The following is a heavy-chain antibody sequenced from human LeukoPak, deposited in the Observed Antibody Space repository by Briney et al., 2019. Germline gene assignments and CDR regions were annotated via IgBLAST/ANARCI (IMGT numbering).Heavy chain of an antibody. D-gene: IGHD6-13*01. CDR1: GGSISSYY. J-gene: IGHJ4*02. CDR3: ARATGLDSSSWVDLYYFDY. Sequence: SETLSLTCTVSGGSISSYYWSWIRQAAGKGLEWIWRIYSSGSTNYNPSLKSRVTMSVDTSKNQFSLKLSSVTAADTAVYYCARATGLDSSSWVDLYYFDYWGQGTLVTVSS. V-gene: IGHV4-4*07. CDR2: IYSSGST.